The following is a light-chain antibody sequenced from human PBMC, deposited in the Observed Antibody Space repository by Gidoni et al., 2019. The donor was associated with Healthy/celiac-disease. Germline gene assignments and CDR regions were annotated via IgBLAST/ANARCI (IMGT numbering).Light chain of an antibody. V-gene: IGKV1-39*01. CDR3: QQSYSTPGGT. J-gene: IGKJ4*01. Sequence: DIQITQSPSSLSASVGDRVTITCRASQSISSYLNWYQQKPGKAPKLLIYAASSLQSGVPSRFSGSGSGTDFTLTISSLQPEDFATYYCQQSYSTPGGTFGGGTKVEIK. CDR2: AAS. CDR1: QSISSY.